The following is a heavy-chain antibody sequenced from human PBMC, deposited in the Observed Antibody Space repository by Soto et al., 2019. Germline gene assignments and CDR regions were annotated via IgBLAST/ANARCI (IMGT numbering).Heavy chain of an antibody. CDR3: AKDSSVTAAGSGGWFDP. Sequence: QVQLVESGGGVVQPGRSLRLSCAASGFDFNTYGLHWVRQAPSKGLEWVAAISFDGGSQYYADSVKGRFTISRDKSNSTLYLQMNSLRSEDTATYFCAKDSSVTAAGSGGWFDPWGPGTVVIVSS. J-gene: IGHJ5*02. CDR1: GFDFNTYG. V-gene: IGHV3-30*18. D-gene: IGHD6-13*01. CDR2: ISFDGGSQ.